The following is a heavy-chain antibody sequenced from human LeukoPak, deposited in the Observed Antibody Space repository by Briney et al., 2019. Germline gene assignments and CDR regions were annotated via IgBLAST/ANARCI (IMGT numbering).Heavy chain of an antibody. V-gene: IGHV3-23*01. CDR3: AKKEPGAAAYDY. CDR2: ISGYGHTI. D-gene: IGHD6-13*01. Sequence: TGGSLRLSCAASGFTFSSYAMSWVRQAPGKGLEWVSVISGYGHTIYYADSVKGRFTISRDNSKNTLYLQMNSLRAEDTAIYYCAKKEPGAAAYDYWGQGTLVTVSS. CDR1: GFTFSSYA. J-gene: IGHJ4*02.